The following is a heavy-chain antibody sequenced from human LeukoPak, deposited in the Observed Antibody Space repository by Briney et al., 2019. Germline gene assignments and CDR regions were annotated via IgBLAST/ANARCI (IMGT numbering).Heavy chain of an antibody. V-gene: IGHV4-34*01. CDR2: INHSGST. Sequence: SETLSLTCAVYGGSFSGYYWSWLRQPPGKGLEWIGEINHSGSTNYNPSLKSRVTISVDTSKNQFSLKLSSVTAADTAVYYCARAEVGATTGSWFDPWGQGTLVTVSS. CDR3: ARAEVGATTGSWFDP. D-gene: IGHD1-26*01. J-gene: IGHJ5*02. CDR1: GGSFSGYY.